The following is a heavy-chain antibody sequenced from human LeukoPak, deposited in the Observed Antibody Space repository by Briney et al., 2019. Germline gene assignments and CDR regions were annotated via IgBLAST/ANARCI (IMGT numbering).Heavy chain of an antibody. Sequence: GGSLRLSCAASGFTFSSYAMSWVRQAPGKGLEWVSSMSGSGGSTYYADSVKGRFTVSRDDSKNTLYLQMNSLRAEDTAVYYCARVRYGELDVWGQGTTVTVSS. CDR2: MSGSGGST. D-gene: IGHD4-17*01. V-gene: IGHV3-23*01. J-gene: IGHJ6*02. CDR3: ARVRYGELDV. CDR1: GFTFSSYA.